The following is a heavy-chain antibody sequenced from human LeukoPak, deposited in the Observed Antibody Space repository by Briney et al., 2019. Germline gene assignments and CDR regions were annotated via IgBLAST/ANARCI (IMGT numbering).Heavy chain of an antibody. CDR1: GGSISSSSHY. J-gene: IGHJ4*02. D-gene: IGHD6-25*01. CDR2: IHYSENT. V-gene: IGHV4-39*01. Sequence: SETLSLTGTVSGGSISSSSHYWGWIRQPPGKGLEWIGSIHYSENTYYNPSLKSRVTISVDTSKNQFSLKLSSLTAADTAVYYCVRTAGYFDYWGQGTLVTVSS. CDR3: VRTAGYFDY.